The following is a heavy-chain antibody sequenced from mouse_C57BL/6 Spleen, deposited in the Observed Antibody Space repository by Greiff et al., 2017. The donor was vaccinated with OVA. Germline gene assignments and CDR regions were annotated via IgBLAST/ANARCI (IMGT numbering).Heavy chain of an antibody. V-gene: IGHV5-17*01. D-gene: IGHD1-1*01. Sequence: DVKLVESGGGLVKPGGSLKLSCAASGFTFSDYGMHWVRQAPETGLEWVAYISSGSSTIYYADTVKGRFTISRDNAKNTLFLQMTSLRSEDTAMYYCARGYYGSSPLYWYFDGWGTGTTVTVAS. CDR3: ARGYYGSSPLYWYFDG. CDR1: GFTFSDYG. CDR2: ISSGSSTI. J-gene: IGHJ1*03.